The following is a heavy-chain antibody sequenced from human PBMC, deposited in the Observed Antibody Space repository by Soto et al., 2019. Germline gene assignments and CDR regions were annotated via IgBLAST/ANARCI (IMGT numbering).Heavy chain of an antibody. CDR3: ATAPNLVTHWFDP. Sequence: EMQLVESGGGLVQPGRSLRLSCAVSGFTFENFALHWVRQAPGKGLEWVSGFNWNSGTIAYVDSVKGRFTISRDNAKSSLYLHLNGLRPEDTAFYYCATAPNLVTHWFDPWGQGTLVTVSS. J-gene: IGHJ5*02. D-gene: IGHD3-9*01. CDR2: FNWNSGTI. V-gene: IGHV3-9*01. CDR1: GFTFENFA.